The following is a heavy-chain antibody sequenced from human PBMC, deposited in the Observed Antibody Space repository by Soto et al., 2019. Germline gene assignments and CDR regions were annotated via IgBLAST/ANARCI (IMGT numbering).Heavy chain of an antibody. D-gene: IGHD2-15*01. V-gene: IGHV1-58*02. J-gene: IGHJ1*01. CDR2: IVVGSGNT. CDR3: ARVYCSGGSCHNSYTEYFQH. Sequence: SVKVSCKASGFTFTSSAMQWVRQARGQRLEWIGWIVVGSGNTNYAQKFQERVTITRDMSTSTAYMELSSLRSEDTAVYYCARVYCSGGSCHNSYTEYFQHWGQGTLVTVSS. CDR1: GFTFTSSA.